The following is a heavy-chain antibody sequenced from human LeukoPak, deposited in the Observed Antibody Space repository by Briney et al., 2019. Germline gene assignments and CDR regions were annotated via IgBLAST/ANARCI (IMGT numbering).Heavy chain of an antibody. J-gene: IGHJ3*02. CDR1: GGSFSGYY. Sequence: SETLSLTCAVYGGSFSGYYWSWIRQPPGKGLEWIGSIYYSGSTYYNPSLKSRVTISVDTSKNQFSLKLSSVTAADTAVYYCARQAATGAFDIWGQGTMVTVSS. V-gene: IGHV4-34*01. CDR3: ARQAATGAFDI. CDR2: IYYSGST. D-gene: IGHD6-25*01.